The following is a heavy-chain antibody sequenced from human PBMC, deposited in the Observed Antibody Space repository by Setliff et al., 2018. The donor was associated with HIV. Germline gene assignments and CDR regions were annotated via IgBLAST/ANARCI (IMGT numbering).Heavy chain of an antibody. CDR2: IYTSGNT. CDR3: ARGFGSYYRIESGQYFDY. J-gene: IGHJ4*01. V-gene: IGHV4-61*02. CDR1: GGSISSGSYY. Sequence: SETLSLTCTVSGGSISSGSYYWSWIRQPAGKGLEWIGRIYTSGNTNYDPSLKSRVTISLDTSKNQFSLKLSSMTAADTAVYYCARGFGSYYRIESGQYFDYWGHGTLVTVSS. D-gene: IGHD1-26*01.